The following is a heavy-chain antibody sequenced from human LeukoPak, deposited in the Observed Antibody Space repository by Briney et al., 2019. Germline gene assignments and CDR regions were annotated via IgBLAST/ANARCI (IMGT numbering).Heavy chain of an antibody. Sequence: GGSLRLSCVASGFPFSSYWMTWVRQAPGKGLEWVANIKQDGSKKSYVDSVKGRFTISRDNAKNTLYLQMNSLRAEDTAVYYCAKDNTIFGVAPNWFDPWGQGTLVTVSS. CDR1: GFPFSSYW. CDR3: AKDNTIFGVAPNWFDP. D-gene: IGHD3-3*01. CDR2: IKQDGSKK. V-gene: IGHV3-7*03. J-gene: IGHJ5*02.